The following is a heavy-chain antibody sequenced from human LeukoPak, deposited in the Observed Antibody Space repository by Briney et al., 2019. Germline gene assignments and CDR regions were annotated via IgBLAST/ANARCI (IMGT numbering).Heavy chain of an antibody. CDR3: ATEALLWFGQDAFDI. CDR2: FDPEDGET. V-gene: IGHV1-24*01. Sequence: ASVKVSCKASGGTFSSYAISWVRQAPGQGLEWMGGFDPEDGETIYAQKFQGRVTMTEDTSTDTAYMELSSLRSEDTAVYYCATEALLWFGQDAFDIWGQGTMVTVSS. D-gene: IGHD3-10*01. J-gene: IGHJ3*02. CDR1: GGTFSSYA.